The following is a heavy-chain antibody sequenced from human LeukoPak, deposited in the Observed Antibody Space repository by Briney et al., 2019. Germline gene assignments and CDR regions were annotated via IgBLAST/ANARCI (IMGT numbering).Heavy chain of an antibody. CDR3: ARASNGSGGYLRRDFDY. CDR2: INPSGGST. CDR1: GYTFTSYY. V-gene: IGHV1-46*03. D-gene: IGHD3-10*01. Sequence: ASVKVSCKASGYTFTSYYMHWVRQAPGQGLEWMGIINPSGGSTSYAQKFQGRVTMTRDTSTSTVYMELSSLRSEDTAVYYCARASNGSGGYLRRDFDYWGQGTLVTVSS. J-gene: IGHJ4*02.